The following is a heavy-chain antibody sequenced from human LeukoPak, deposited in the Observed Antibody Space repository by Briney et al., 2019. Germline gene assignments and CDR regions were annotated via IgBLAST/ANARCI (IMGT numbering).Heavy chain of an antibody. V-gene: IGHV1-69*13. Sequence: SVKVSCKASGGTFSNYAISWVRQAPGQGLEWMGGIIPIFGTAHYAQKFQGRVTITADESTSTAYMELSSLISEDTAVYYCASHWIQLWSYLDYWGQGTLVTVSS. J-gene: IGHJ4*02. CDR2: IIPIFGTA. D-gene: IGHD5-18*01. CDR3: ASHWIQLWSYLDY. CDR1: GGTFSNYA.